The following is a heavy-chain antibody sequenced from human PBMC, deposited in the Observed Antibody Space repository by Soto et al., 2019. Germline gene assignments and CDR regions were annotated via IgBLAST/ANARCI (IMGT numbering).Heavy chain of an antibody. V-gene: IGHV3-30*18. CDR3: AKGYCSSTSCWSWTRPYYYYYGMDV. CDR1: GFTFSSYG. CDR2: ISYDGSNK. D-gene: IGHD2-2*01. Sequence: QVQLVESGGGVVQPGRSLRLSCAASGFTFSSYGMHWVRQAPGKGLEWVAVISYDGSNKYYADSVKGRFTISRDNSKNTLYLQMNRLRAEDTAVYYCAKGYCSSTSCWSWTRPYYYYYGMDVWGQGTTVTVSS. J-gene: IGHJ6*02.